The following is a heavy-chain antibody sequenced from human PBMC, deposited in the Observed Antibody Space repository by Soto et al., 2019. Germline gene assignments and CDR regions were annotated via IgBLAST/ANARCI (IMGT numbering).Heavy chain of an antibody. Sequence: EVQLLESGGGLVQPGGSLRLSCAASGFTFSTYAMTWVRQAPGKGLEWVSVISGSGDNTYYEDSVKGRFTISRDNPKNTLYLQMNRLTSEDTAVYYCAKDGARVATISTPDHWGQGTLVTVSS. D-gene: IGHD5-12*01. V-gene: IGHV3-23*01. CDR3: AKDGARVATISTPDH. J-gene: IGHJ4*02. CDR1: GFTFSTYA. CDR2: ISGSGDNT.